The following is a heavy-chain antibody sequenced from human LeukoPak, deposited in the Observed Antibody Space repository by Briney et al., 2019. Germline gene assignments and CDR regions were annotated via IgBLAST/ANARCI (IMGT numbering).Heavy chain of an antibody. CDR1: GYTFTGYY. Sequence: ASVKVSCKASGYTFTGYYMHWVRQAPGQGLEWMGRINPNSGGTNYAQKFQGRVTMTRDTSISTAYMELSRLRSDDTAVYYCAREERYFDWSVDYYGMDVWGQGTTVTVSS. D-gene: IGHD3-9*01. V-gene: IGHV1-2*06. CDR2: INPNSGGT. J-gene: IGHJ6*02. CDR3: AREERYFDWSVDYYGMDV.